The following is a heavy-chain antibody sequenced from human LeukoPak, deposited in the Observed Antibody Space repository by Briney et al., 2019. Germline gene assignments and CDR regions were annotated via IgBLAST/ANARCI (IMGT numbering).Heavy chain of an antibody. CDR1: GFTFDDYA. D-gene: IGHD3-10*01. J-gene: IGHJ4*02. Sequence: GGSLRLSCAASGFTFDDYAMHWVRQAPGKGLEWVSSISSSNYIYYADSVKGRFIISRDNAKNSLYLQMNSLRAEDTAVYYCARVPGDYWGQGTLVTVSS. V-gene: IGHV3-69-1*01. CDR2: ISSSNYI. CDR3: ARVPGDY.